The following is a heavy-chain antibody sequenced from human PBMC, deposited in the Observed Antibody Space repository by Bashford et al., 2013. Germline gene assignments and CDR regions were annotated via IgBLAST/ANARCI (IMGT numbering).Heavy chain of an antibody. CDR1: GYSISSGYY. V-gene: IGHV4-38-2*01. D-gene: IGHD1-1*01. Sequence: SSETLSLTCAVSGYSISSGYYWGWIRQPPGKGLEWIGSIYHSGSTYYNPSLKSRVTISVDTSKNQFSLKLSSVTAADTAVYYCARARTGINWFDPWGQGTLVTVSS. J-gene: IGHJ5*02. CDR2: IYHSGST. CDR3: ARARTGINWFDP.